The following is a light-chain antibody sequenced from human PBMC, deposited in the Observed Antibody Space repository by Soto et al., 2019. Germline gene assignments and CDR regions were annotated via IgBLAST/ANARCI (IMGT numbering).Light chain of an antibody. Sequence: EIVLMQSPGTLSSSPGERATLSCRASQSVKNNYLAWYQQKPGQAPRLLIYGASSRATGIPDRFSGSGSGRDFTLTITRLEPEDFAVYYCQQYGGSPRTFGQGTKLEIK. V-gene: IGKV3-20*01. CDR2: GAS. CDR3: QQYGGSPRT. CDR1: QSVKNNY. J-gene: IGKJ2*01.